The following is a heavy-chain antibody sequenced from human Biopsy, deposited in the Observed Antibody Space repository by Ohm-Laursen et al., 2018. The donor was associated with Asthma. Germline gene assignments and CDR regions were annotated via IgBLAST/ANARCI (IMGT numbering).Heavy chain of an antibody. J-gene: IGHJ4*02. Sequence: SLRLSCTASGFTFSRFAMSWVRQAPGKGLEWVSAITRSAGRTDYADSVKGRFTISRDNSKNTLYLQMNSLRAEDTAVYYCAKDIGSREEYWGQGTLVTVSS. CDR1: GFTFSRFA. CDR3: AKDIGSREEY. V-gene: IGHV3-23*01. CDR2: ITRSAGRT. D-gene: IGHD5-24*01.